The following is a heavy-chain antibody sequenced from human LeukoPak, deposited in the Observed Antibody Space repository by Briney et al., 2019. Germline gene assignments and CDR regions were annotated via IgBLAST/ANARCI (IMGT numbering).Heavy chain of an antibody. CDR3: AKDWTCRYCSGGRMGAFDI. V-gene: IGHV3-30*18. D-gene: IGHD2-15*01. Sequence: PGGSLRLSCAASGFTFSSYGMSWVRQAPGKGLEWVAVISYDGSNKYYADSVKGRFTISRDNSKNTLYLQMNSLRAEDTAVYYCAKDWTCRYCSGGRMGAFDIWGQGTMVTVSS. CDR1: GFTFSSYG. J-gene: IGHJ3*02. CDR2: ISYDGSNK.